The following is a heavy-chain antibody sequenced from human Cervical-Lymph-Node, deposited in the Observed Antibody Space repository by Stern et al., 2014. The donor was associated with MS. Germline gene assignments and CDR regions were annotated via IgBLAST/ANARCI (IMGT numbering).Heavy chain of an antibody. J-gene: IGHJ4*02. CDR2: INPNSDDP. CDR3: AREATRIVVGIDY. CDR1: GYTFTAFF. V-gene: IGHV1-2*06. Sequence: QVQLVQSGTKMQKPGASVKVSCKASGYTFTAFFIHWVRQVPGQGLEWMGRINPNSDDPTYAQNFQDRFTMTRDTSIGTAYLELSRLTSADTAVYYCAREATRIVVGIDYWGQGTQVTVSS. D-gene: IGHD3-22*01.